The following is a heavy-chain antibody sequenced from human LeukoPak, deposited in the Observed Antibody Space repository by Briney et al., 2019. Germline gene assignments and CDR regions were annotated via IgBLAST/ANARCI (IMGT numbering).Heavy chain of an antibody. Sequence: SETLSLTCTVSGGSVSSGSYYWSWIRQPPGKGLEWIAYIYYSGSTNYNPSLKSRVTISGDTSKNQFSLKLSSVTAADTAVYYCARVGWYGGLTEFDYWGQGTLVTVSS. CDR1: GGSVSSGSYY. CDR3: ARVGWYGGLTEFDY. V-gene: IGHV4-61*01. D-gene: IGHD3-10*01. CDR2: IYYSGST. J-gene: IGHJ4*02.